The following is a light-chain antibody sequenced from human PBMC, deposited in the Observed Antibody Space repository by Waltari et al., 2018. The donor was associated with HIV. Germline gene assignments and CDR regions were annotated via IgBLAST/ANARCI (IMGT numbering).Light chain of an antibody. CDR2: GNS. CDR3: QSYDSSLSDSV. Sequence: QSVLTQPPSLSGAPRQRVPISCPGSSSNIGADYDVHWYQHLPGTATKLLIYGNSNRPSGVPDRFSGSNSGTSASLAITGLQAEDEADYYCQSYDSSLSDSVFGGGTKLTVL. V-gene: IGLV1-40*01. J-gene: IGLJ3*02. CDR1: SSNIGADYD.